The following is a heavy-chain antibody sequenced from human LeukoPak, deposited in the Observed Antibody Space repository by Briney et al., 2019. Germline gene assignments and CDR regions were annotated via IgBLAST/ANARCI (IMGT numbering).Heavy chain of an antibody. CDR1: GGSISRGDYY. J-gene: IGHJ4*02. V-gene: IGHV4-30-4*08. D-gene: IGHD6-6*01. Sequence: PSQILSLTCTVSGGSISRGDYYWSWIRQPPGKGLEWIGYIYYSGSTYYNPSLKSRVTISVDTSKNQFSLKLSSVTAADTAVYYCVGSSPAFDYWGQGTLVTVSS. CDR2: IYYSGST. CDR3: VGSSPAFDY.